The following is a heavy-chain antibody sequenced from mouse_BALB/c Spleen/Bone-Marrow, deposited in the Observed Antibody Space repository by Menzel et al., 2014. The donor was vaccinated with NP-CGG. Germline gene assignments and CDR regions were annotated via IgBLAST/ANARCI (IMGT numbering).Heavy chain of an antibody. CDR2: IYPFKGGT. D-gene: IGHD1-1*01. Sequence: VQLKESGPELVKSGTSVKISCKASGYTFTDYNMHCVKQSHGKSLEWVGYIYPFKGGTDYNQKFKSKATMTVDKSSSTEYMELRNLTSEDSAVYYCARSSYFDYWGQGTTLTVSS. J-gene: IGHJ2*01. CDR3: ARSSYFDY. CDR1: GYTFTDYN. V-gene: IGHV1S29*02.